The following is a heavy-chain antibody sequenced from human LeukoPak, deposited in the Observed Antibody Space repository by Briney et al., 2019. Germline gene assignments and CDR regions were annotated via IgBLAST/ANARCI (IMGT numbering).Heavy chain of an antibody. CDR3: ARPSDVDYYVDY. CDR1: GYSFTSYW. CDR2: IYPGDSDT. Sequence: GESLKISCKGSGYSFTSYWIGWVRQMPGKGLEWMGIIYPGDSDTRYNPSFQDQVTISADRSISTAYLQWSSLKASDTAMYYCARPSDVDYYVDYWGQGTLVTVSS. J-gene: IGHJ4*02. V-gene: IGHV5-51*01. D-gene: IGHD3-3*01.